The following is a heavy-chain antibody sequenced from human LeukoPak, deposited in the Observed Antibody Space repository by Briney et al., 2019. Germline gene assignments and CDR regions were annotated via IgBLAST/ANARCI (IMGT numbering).Heavy chain of an antibody. Sequence: SVKVSCKASGGTFSSYAISWVRQAPGQGLEWMGRIIPILGIANYAQKFQGRVTITADKSTSTAYMELSSLRSEDTAVYYCARGLIAAAGLLSFDIWGQGTMVTVSS. CDR2: IIPILGIA. J-gene: IGHJ3*02. CDR3: ARGLIAAAGLLSFDI. D-gene: IGHD6-13*01. CDR1: GGTFSSYA. V-gene: IGHV1-69*04.